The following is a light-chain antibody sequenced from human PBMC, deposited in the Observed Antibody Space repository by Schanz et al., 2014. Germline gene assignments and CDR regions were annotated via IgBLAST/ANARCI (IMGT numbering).Light chain of an antibody. CDR1: TSDVGGYNF. J-gene: IGLJ3*02. CDR2: EVT. V-gene: IGLV2-8*01. Sequence: QSALIQPPSASGSPGQSVAISCTGTTSDVGGYNFVSWYQQHPGKAPKLMIYEVTKRPSGVPDRFSGSKSGNTASLTISGLQAEDEADYYCAAWDDSLNGRWVFGGGTKLTVL. CDR3: AAWDDSLNGRWV.